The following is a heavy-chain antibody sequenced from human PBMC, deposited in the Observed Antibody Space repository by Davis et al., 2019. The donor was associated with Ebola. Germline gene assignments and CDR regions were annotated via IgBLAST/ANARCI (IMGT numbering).Heavy chain of an antibody. CDR2: ISYDGSNK. CDR1: GFTFSSYG. J-gene: IGHJ4*02. V-gene: IGHV3-30*03. D-gene: IGHD6-19*01. Sequence: GESLKISCAASGFTFSSYGMHWVRQAPGQGLECVAVISYDGSNKYYADSVKGRFTISRDNAKNSLYLQMNSLRAEDTAVYYCARVRSRGDGSGWSRIDYWGQGTLVTVSS. CDR3: ARVRSRGDGSGWSRIDY.